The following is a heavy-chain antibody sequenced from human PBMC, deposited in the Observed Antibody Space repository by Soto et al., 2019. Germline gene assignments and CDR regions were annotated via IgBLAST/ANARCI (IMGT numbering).Heavy chain of an antibody. J-gene: IGHJ6*02. Sequence: QVQLVQSGSEVKKPGSSVKVSCKTSGGTLSSFAISWVRQAPGQGLEWVGTFIPVVAMAKYGQNFQGRVTINADQSTNTLFMELNNLTYEDTAMYYCATGHANSFSYGMDVWGQGTTVTVSS. CDR1: GGTLSSFA. CDR3: ATGHANSFSYGMDV. D-gene: IGHD1-1*01. CDR2: FIPVVAMA. V-gene: IGHV1-69*04.